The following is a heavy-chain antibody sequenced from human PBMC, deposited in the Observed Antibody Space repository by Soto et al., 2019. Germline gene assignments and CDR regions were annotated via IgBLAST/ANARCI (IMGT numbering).Heavy chain of an antibody. D-gene: IGHD2-21*02. V-gene: IGHV1-18*01. Sequence: QVQLAQSGAEVKKPGASVKVSCKASGYSFPNFGISWVRQAPGQGLEWMGWISAKNDGPNYAQRFQGRVTLTIDTPTTTAYMELSNLGSDDTAVYYCARDLNCTSSDCYDCFGPWGQGTLVTVSS. CDR1: GYSFPNFG. CDR3: ARDLNCTSSDCYDCFGP. J-gene: IGHJ5*02. CDR2: ISAKNDGP.